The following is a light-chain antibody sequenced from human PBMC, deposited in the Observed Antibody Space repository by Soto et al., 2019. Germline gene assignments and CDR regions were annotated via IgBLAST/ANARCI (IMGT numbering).Light chain of an antibody. Sequence: IQLTQSPSSLSASVGDRVTITFRASQGISSYLAWYQQKPWKAPKLLIYGASTLEGGVPFRFSGSGSGTDFTLIISSVQPEDFATYYCQQLNTYPITFGQGTRLEIK. CDR1: QGISSY. CDR3: QQLNTYPIT. V-gene: IGKV1-9*01. CDR2: GAS. J-gene: IGKJ5*01.